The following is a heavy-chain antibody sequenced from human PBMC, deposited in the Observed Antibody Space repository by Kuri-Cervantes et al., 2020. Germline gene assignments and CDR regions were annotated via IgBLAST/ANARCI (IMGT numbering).Heavy chain of an antibody. CDR3: ARCLGGDRGGDCYGLDY. V-gene: IGHV1-18*01. CDR1: GYTFTSYG. D-gene: IGHD2-21*02. Sequence: ASVKVSCKASGYTFTSYGISWVRQAPGQGLEWMGWISAYNGNTNYAQKLQGRVTMTTDTSTSTAYMELSSLRSEDTAVYYCARCLGGDRGGDCYGLDYWGQGTLVTVSS. CDR2: ISAYNGNT. J-gene: IGHJ4*02.